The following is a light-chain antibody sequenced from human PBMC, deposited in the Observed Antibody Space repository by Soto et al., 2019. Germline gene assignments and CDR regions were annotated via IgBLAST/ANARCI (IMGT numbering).Light chain of an antibody. CDR2: GAS. J-gene: IGKJ4*01. CDR1: QTVSRN. Sequence: EIVLTQSPATLCLSPGERATLSCRASQTVSRNLAWYQQRPGQAPRLLIYGASTRATGIPARFSGSGSGTEFTLTISSLQSEDFAVYYCQQYNNWPPLTFGGGTKVDNK. V-gene: IGKV3-15*01. CDR3: QQYNNWPPLT.